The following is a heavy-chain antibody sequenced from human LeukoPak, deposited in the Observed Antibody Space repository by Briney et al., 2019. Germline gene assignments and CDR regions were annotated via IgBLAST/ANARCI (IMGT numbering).Heavy chain of an antibody. CDR1: GFTFSSYE. CDR3: AREAIRWFDP. Sequence: GGSLRLSCAASGFTFSSYEMTWVRQAPGKGLEWVSYISSSGNTIYYADSVKGRFTISRDNARNSLYLQMNSRRAEDTAVYYCAREAIRWFDPWGQGTLVTVSS. V-gene: IGHV3-48*03. D-gene: IGHD2-2*02. J-gene: IGHJ5*02. CDR2: ISSSGNTI.